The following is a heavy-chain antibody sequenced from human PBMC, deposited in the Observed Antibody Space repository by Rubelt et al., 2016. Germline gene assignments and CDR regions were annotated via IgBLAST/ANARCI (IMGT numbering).Heavy chain of an antibody. V-gene: IGHV4-59*02. CDR3: ATMGRGKVDY. J-gene: IGHJ4*02. D-gene: IGHD3-10*01. Sequence: QVQLQESGPGLVKPSETLSLTCTVSGEFVSSYYWTWIRRPPPKGLEWIGYISYPGSTEYNPSLKSRATISIDTSRNQFSLTLSSVTTADTAVYHCATMGRGKVDYWGPGTLVTVSS. CDR2: ISYPGST. CDR1: GEFVSSYY.